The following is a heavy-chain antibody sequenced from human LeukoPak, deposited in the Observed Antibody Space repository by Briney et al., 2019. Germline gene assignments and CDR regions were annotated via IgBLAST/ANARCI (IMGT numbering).Heavy chain of an antibody. CDR2: INHSGST. CDR3: ARGPVVVEPGVYYFDY. V-gene: IGHV4-34*01. D-gene: IGHD2-15*01. J-gene: IGHJ4*02. Sequence: PSETLSLTCAAYGGSFSGYYWSWIRQPPGKGLEWIGEINHSGSTNYNPSLKSRVTISVDTSKNQFSLKLSSVTAADTAVYYCARGPVVVEPGVYYFDYWGQGTLVTVSS. CDR1: GGSFSGYY.